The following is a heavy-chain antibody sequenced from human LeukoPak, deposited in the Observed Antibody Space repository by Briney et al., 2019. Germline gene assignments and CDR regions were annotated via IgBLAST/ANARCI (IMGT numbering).Heavy chain of an antibody. V-gene: IGHV4-61*02. CDR2: ISTRGSS. CDR1: GGSISSGPYY. Sequence: SGTLSLTCTVSGGSISSGPYYWNWFRQPAGKGLEWIGRISTRGSSNYNPSLKSRLTLSIDMSNNQFSLSLNSVTAADTATYYCARDLLRGESGSWFEAFDIWGQGTMVTVSS. CDR3: ARDLLRGESGSWFEAFDI. D-gene: IGHD6-13*01. J-gene: IGHJ3*02.